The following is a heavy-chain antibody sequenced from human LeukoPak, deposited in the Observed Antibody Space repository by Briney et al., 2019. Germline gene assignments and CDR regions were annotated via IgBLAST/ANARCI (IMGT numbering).Heavy chain of an antibody. CDR2: IIPIFGTA. D-gene: IGHD6-19*01. Sequence: SVKVSCKASGGTFSSYAISWVRQAPGQGLEWMGGIIPIFGTANYAQKLQGRVTITADKSTSTAYMELSSLRSEDTAVYYCAREGNSSGWTDYWGQGTLVTVSS. V-gene: IGHV1-69*06. CDR1: GGTFSSYA. J-gene: IGHJ4*02. CDR3: AREGNSSGWTDY.